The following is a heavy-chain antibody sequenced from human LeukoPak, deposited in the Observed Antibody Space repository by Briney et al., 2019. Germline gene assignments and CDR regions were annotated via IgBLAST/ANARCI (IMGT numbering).Heavy chain of an antibody. J-gene: IGHJ4*02. CDR1: GYSFTTYW. CDR2: IYPGDSDT. D-gene: IGHD2-15*01. CDR3: ARTVGYCSGGSCASFDY. Sequence: RGESLKISCKGSGYSFTTYWIGWVRQMPGKGLEWMGIIYPGDSDTRYSPSFQGQVTISADKPISTAYLQWSSLKASDSAMYYCARTVGYCSGGSCASFDYWGQGTLVIVSS. V-gene: IGHV5-51*01.